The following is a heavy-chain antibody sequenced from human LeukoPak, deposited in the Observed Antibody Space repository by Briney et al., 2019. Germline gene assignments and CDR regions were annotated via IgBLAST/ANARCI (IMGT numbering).Heavy chain of an antibody. V-gene: IGHV1-8*01. D-gene: IGHD5-12*01. CDR1: GYTFTSYD. J-gene: IGHJ4*02. CDR2: VSPNSGDS. Sequence: ASVKVSCKTSGYTFTSYDINWLRQATGQGPEWMGRVSPNSGDSDYAQKFQGRVTMTRDTSISTAYMELSRLTYEDTAVYYCASYNGYAKWGQGTLVTVSS. CDR3: ASYNGYAK.